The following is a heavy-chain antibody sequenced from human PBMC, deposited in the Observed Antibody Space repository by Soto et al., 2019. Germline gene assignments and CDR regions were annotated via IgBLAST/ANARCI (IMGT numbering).Heavy chain of an antibody. CDR3: AREGNWNVIYYYYYGMDV. D-gene: IGHD1-1*01. CDR1: GDSVSSNSAA. V-gene: IGHV6-1*01. Sequence: SQTLSLTCAISGDSVSSNSAAWNWIRQSPSRGLEWLGRTYYSSKWYNDYAVSVKSRITINPDTSKNQFSLQLNSVTPEDTAVYYCAREGNWNVIYYYYYGMDVWGQGTTVTVSS. J-gene: IGHJ6*02. CDR2: TYYSSKWYN.